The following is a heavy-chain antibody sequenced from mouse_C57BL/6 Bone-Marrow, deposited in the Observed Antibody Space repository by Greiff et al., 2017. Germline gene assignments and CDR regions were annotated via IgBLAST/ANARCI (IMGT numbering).Heavy chain of an antibody. J-gene: IGHJ3*01. CDR2: IWRGGST. Sequence: VKLQESGPGLVQPSQSLSITCTVSGFSLTSYGVHWVRQSPGKGLEWLGVIWRGGSTDYNAAFMSRLSIIKDNSKSQVFFKMNSLQADDTAIYCCSKTLFAYWGQGTLVTVSA. CDR3: SKTLFAY. CDR1: GFSLTSYG. V-gene: IGHV2-5*01.